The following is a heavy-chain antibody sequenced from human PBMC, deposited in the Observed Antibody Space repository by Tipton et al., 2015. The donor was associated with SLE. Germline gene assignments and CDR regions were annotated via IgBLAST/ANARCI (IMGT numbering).Heavy chain of an antibody. CDR1: GDSVSSNSAA. D-gene: IGHD1-14*01. V-gene: IGHV6-1*01. J-gene: IGHJ3*02. Sequence: GLVKPSQTLSLTCAISGDSVSSNSAAWNWIRQSPSRGLEWLGRTYYRSKWYTEYAGSVRSRITINPDTSKNQFSLKLTSVTAADTAFYYCAREGVTETGIGAFDIWGQGTMVTVSS. CDR2: TYYRSKWYT. CDR3: AREGVTETGIGAFDI.